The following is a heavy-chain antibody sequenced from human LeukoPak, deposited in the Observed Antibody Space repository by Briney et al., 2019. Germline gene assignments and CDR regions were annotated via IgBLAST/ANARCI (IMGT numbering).Heavy chain of an antibody. CDR2: ISGSGGST. D-gene: IGHD2-2*01. Sequence: GGSLRLSCAASGFTFSSYAMSWVRQAPGKGLEWVSAISGSGGSTYYADSVKGRFTISRDNSKNTLYLQMNSLRAEDTAVYYCAKDGDIVVVPAANVYFQHWGQGTLVTVSS. CDR1: GFTFSSYA. V-gene: IGHV3-23*01. CDR3: AKDGDIVVVPAANVYFQH. J-gene: IGHJ1*01.